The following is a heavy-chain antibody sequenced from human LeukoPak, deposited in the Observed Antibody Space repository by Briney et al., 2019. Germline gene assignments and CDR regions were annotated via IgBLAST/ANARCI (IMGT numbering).Heavy chain of an antibody. CDR3: ARLSSTSCYDCMDV. J-gene: IGHJ6*03. V-gene: IGHV3-30*04. CDR2: ISYDGSNK. CDR1: GFTFSSYA. D-gene: IGHD2-2*01. Sequence: GGSLRLSCAASGFTFSSYAMSWVRQAPGKGLEWVAVISYDGSNKYYADSVKGRFTISRDNSKNTLYLQMNSLRAEDTAVYYCARLSSTSCYDCMDVWGKGTTVTVSS.